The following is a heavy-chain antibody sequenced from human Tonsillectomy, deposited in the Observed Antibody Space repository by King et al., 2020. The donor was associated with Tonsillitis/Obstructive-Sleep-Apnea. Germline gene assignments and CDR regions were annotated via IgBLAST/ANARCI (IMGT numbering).Heavy chain of an antibody. Sequence: DVQLVESGGGMVQPGGSLRLSCAASGFSFDDYAMHWVRQAPGKGLEWVSLISGDGGSTYYGDSVKGRFTISRDNSKNSLYLQMNSLRTEDTALYYCAKDMGDFWSPPDYGGRGTVVTVS. CDR2: ISGDGGST. J-gene: IGHJ4*02. D-gene: IGHD3-3*01. CDR3: AKDMGDFWSPPDY. CDR1: GFSFDDYA. V-gene: IGHV3-43*02.